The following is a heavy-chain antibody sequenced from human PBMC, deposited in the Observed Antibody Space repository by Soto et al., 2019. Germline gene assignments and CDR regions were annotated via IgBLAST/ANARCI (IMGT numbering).Heavy chain of an antibody. CDR2: IIPIFGTA. J-gene: IGHJ6*02. Sequence: VASVKVSCKASGGTFSSYAISWVRQAPGQGLEWMGGIIPIFGTANYAQKFQGRVTITADKSTSTAYMELSSLRSEDTAVYYCARDTGPTVTTFSSSYYYYGMDVWGQGTTVTVSS. D-gene: IGHD4-4*01. V-gene: IGHV1-69*06. CDR1: GGTFSSYA. CDR3: ARDTGPTVTTFSSSYYYYGMDV.